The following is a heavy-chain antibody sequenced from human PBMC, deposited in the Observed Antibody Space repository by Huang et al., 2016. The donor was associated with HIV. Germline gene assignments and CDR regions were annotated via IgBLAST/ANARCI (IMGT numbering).Heavy chain of an antibody. V-gene: IGHV1-2*02. Sequence: VQLLQSGAEVRKPGASENASCEASGYLWSAYYMHWVRLAPGQGLEWMGWINPHSGGTYSAQRFQGRLTMTRDTSIGTVYVVLNSLRSDDTAVYYCARDFYRFLVAPGETWGQGTLITVS. CDR1: GYLWSAYY. CDR3: ARDFYRFLVAPGET. CDR2: INPHSGGT. D-gene: IGHD5-12*01. J-gene: IGHJ5*02.